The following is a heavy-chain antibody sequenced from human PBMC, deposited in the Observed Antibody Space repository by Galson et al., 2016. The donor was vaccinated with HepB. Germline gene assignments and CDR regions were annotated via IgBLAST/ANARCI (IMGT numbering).Heavy chain of an antibody. CDR3: SRLGIYPRDFWSGYYDAFDI. J-gene: IGHJ3*02. Sequence: LRLSCAASGFIFGEYALNWFRQAPGKGLEWLGFVRSKPYGGTSEYAASVQGRFTISRDDSKSIAYLHMNSLKTEDTAVYYCSRLGIYPRDFWSGYYDAFDIWGQGTMVTVSS. CDR1: GFIFGEYA. CDR2: VRSKPYGGTS. V-gene: IGHV3-49*03. D-gene: IGHD3-3*01.